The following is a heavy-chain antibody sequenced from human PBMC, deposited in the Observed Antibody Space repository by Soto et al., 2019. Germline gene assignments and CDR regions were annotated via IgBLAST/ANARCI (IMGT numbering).Heavy chain of an antibody. CDR3: ARVTNTAMVSGYNLFDP. D-gene: IGHD5-18*01. V-gene: IGHV4-34*01. J-gene: IGHJ5*02. Sequence: SETLSLTCAVYGGSFSGYYWSWIRQPPGKGLEWIGEINHSGSTNYNPSLKSRVTISVDTSKNQFSLKLSSVTAADTAVYYCARVTNTAMVSGYNLFDPWGQGTLVTVSS. CDR2: INHSGST. CDR1: GGSFSGYY.